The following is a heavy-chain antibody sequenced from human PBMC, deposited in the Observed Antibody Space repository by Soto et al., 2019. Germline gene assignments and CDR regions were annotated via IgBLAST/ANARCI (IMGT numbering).Heavy chain of an antibody. CDR3: AKDQTGTKYYYGMDV. CDR2: ISYDGSNK. V-gene: IGHV3-30*18. J-gene: IGHJ6*02. CDR1: GFTFSSYG. Sequence: PGGSLRLSCAASGFTFSSYGMHWVRQAPGKGLEWVAVISYDGSNKYYADSVKGRFTISRDNSKNTLYLQMNSLRAEDTAVYYCAKDQTGTKYYYGMDVWGQGTTVTVSS. D-gene: IGHD1-1*01.